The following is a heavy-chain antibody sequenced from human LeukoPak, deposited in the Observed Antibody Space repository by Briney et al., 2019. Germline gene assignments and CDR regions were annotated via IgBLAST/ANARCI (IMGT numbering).Heavy chain of an antibody. D-gene: IGHD4-17*01. CDR3: ARVGIYGDLFDY. J-gene: IGHJ4*02. V-gene: IGHV4-59*01. CDR1: GGSISSYY. Sequence: SETLSLTCTVPGGSISSYYWSWIRQPPGKGLEWIGYIYYSGSTNHNPSLKSRVTISVDTSKNQFSLKLSSVTAADTAVYYCARVGIYGDLFDYWGQGTLVTVSS. CDR2: IYYSGST.